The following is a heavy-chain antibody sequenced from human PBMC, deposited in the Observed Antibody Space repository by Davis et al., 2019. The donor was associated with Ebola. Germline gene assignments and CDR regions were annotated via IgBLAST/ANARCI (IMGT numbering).Heavy chain of an antibody. V-gene: IGHV4-59*01. CDR2: VNYSGST. J-gene: IGHJ4*02. CDR1: GGSITSSY. Sequence: SETLSLTCTVSGGSITSSYWSWIRQPPGKGLQWIGHVNYSGSTDYNPSLKSRVTISVDTSKNQFSLVVNSVTTADTAVYYCARGPTGMIDYWGGGTLVTVSS. CDR3: ARGPTGMIDY. D-gene: IGHD3-10*01.